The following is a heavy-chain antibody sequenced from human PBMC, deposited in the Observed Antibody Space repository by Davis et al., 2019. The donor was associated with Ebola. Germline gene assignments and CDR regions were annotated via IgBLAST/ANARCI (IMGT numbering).Heavy chain of an antibody. J-gene: IGHJ6*02. CDR1: GFTFSDYY. D-gene: IGHD3-3*01. Sequence: GESLKISCAASGFTFSDYYMSWIRQAPGKGLEWVSYISSSGSTIYYADSVKGRFTISRDNAKNSLYLQMTSLRAEDTAVYYCARENYDFWSGYFSGGTPYYYYGMDVWGQGTTVTVSS. V-gene: IGHV3-11*04. CDR3: ARENYDFWSGYFSGGTPYYYYGMDV. CDR2: ISSSGSTI.